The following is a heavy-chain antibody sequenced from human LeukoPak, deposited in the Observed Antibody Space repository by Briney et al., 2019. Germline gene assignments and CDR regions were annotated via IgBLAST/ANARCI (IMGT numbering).Heavy chain of an antibody. CDR2: MYSGGST. D-gene: IGHD4-11*01. J-gene: IGHJ6*02. Sequence: PGGSLRLSCAASGFTVSSYYMTWVRQAPGKGLEWVSVMYSGGSTYYADSVKGRVAISRDNSQNTVFLQMNSVRVEDTAVYYCARSYSNHLFGMDVWGQGTALTVSS. CDR3: ARSYSNHLFGMDV. V-gene: IGHV3-66*01. CDR1: GFTVSSYY.